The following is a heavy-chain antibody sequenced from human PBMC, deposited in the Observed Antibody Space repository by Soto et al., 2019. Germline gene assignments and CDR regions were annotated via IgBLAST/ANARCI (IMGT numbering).Heavy chain of an antibody. CDR1: GGSFSGYY. CDR3: GRKQDYADNWFDP. CDR2: INRSGST. J-gene: IGHJ5*02. Sequence: PSETLSLTCAVYGGSFSGYYWSWIRQPPGKGLEWIGEINRSGSTNYNPSLKSRVTTSVDTSKNQFSLKLSSVTAADTAVYYCGRKQDYADNWFDPWGQGTQVTVSS. D-gene: IGHD4-17*01. V-gene: IGHV4-34*01.